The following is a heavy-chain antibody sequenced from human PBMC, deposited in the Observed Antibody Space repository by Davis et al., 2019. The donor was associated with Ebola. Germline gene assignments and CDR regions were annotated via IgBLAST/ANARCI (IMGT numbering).Heavy chain of an antibody. D-gene: IGHD4-23*01. Sequence: GESLKISCAASGFTFSSYAMSWVRQAPGKGLEWVSAISGSGGSTYYADSVKGRFTISRDNSKNTLYLQMNSLRAEDTAVYYCASRLRWIKGREDYWGQGTLVTVSS. CDR3: ASRLRWIKGREDY. CDR1: GFTFSSYA. J-gene: IGHJ4*02. V-gene: IGHV3-23*01. CDR2: ISGSGGST.